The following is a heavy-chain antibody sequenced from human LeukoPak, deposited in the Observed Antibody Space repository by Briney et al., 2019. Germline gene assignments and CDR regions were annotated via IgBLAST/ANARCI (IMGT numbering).Heavy chain of an antibody. V-gene: IGHV4-59*08. CDR2: IYYKGST. D-gene: IGHD2-15*01. CDR3: ARRGGPCSGASCYSV. J-gene: IGHJ4*02. CDR1: GGSISSYY. Sequence: SETLSLACHVDGGSISSYYWSCIRQPPGKGLEWIWYIYYKGSTKYNPSLKSRVTISVDTSKHQSSLKLSSVTAADTAVYYCARRGGPCSGASCYSVGGQETLVTVPS.